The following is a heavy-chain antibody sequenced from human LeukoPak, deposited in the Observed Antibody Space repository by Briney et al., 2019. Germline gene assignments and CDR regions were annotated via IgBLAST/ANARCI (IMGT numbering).Heavy chain of an antibody. CDR3: AELGITMIGGV. Sequence: GGSLRLSCSASGFTFSNYAMSWVRQAPGKGLEWVSSISSSSSYIYYADSVKGRFTISRDNAKNSLYLQMNSLRAEDTAVYYCAELGITMIGGVWGKGTTVTISS. CDR2: ISSSSSYI. J-gene: IGHJ6*04. CDR1: GFTFSNYA. V-gene: IGHV3-21*01. D-gene: IGHD3-10*02.